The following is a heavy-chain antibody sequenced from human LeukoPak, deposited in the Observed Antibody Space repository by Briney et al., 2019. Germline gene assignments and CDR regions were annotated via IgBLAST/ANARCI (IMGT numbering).Heavy chain of an antibody. CDR1: GFTFDDYA. V-gene: IGHV3-9*01. J-gene: IGHJ4*02. D-gene: IGHD5-18*01. Sequence: PGRSLRLSCAASGFTFDDYAMHWVRQAPGKGLEWVSHIIWNSGTKGYADSVRGRFTVSRDDAKNSLYLQMNSLRTEDTALYYCAKGSGYSFGYLDYWGQGTLVTVSS. CDR3: AKGSGYSFGYLDY. CDR2: IIWNSGTK.